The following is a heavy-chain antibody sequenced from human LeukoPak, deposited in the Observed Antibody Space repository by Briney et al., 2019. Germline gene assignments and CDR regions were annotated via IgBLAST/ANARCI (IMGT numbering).Heavy chain of an antibody. J-gene: IGHJ4*02. CDR3: ARDQDSIGYGENLY. Sequence: ASVKVSCKASGYSFTNYYIHWVRQAPGQGLEWMGRINPRGGGTSYAQKFQGRVTMTRDMSTSTVYMELSSLRSEDTAVYYCARDQDSIGYGENLYWGQGILVTVSS. D-gene: IGHD5-18*01. CDR2: INPRGGGT. CDR1: GYSFTNYY. V-gene: IGHV1-46*01.